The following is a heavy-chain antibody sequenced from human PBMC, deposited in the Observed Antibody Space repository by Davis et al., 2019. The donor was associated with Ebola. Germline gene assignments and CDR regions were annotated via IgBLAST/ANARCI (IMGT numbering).Heavy chain of an antibody. V-gene: IGHV4-59*04. J-gene: IGHJ4*02. CDR1: GGSISSYY. Sequence: MPSETLSLTCTVSGGSISSYYWSWIRQPPGKGLEWIGYIYYSGSTYYNPSLKSRVTISVDTSKNQFSLKLSSVTAADTAVYYCASPYGSGSYYKRGALGYWGQGTLVTVSS. CDR3: ASPYGSGSYYKRGALGY. D-gene: IGHD3-10*01. CDR2: IYYSGST.